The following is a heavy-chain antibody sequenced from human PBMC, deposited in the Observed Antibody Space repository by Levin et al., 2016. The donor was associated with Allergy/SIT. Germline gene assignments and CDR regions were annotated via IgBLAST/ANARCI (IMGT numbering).Heavy chain of an antibody. J-gene: IGHJ5*02. CDR3: ARGGWLVEGAAGLKNWFDP. D-gene: IGHD6-13*01. CDR1: GYTLSVHY. V-gene: IGHV1-2*02. Sequence: ASVKVSCKPSGYTLSVHYMNWVRQAPGQGLEWMGWINPKSGDTEYAQKFQGRVTMTRDTSITTAYMELSGLKYDDTAVYYCARGGWLVEGAAGLKNWFDPWGQGTLVTVSS. CDR2: INPKSGDT.